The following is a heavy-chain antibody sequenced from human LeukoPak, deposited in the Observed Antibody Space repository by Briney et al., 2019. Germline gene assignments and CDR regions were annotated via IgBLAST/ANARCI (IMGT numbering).Heavy chain of an antibody. CDR3: ARDPGLEYPEFDY. D-gene: IGHD2/OR15-2a*01. CDR2: ISSSGSTI. V-gene: IGHV3-48*03. J-gene: IGHJ4*02. Sequence: GGSLRLSCAASGFTFSSYEMNWVRQAQGKGLEWVSYISSSGSTIYYADSVKGRFTISRDNAKNSLYLQMNSMRAEDTAVYYCARDPGLEYPEFDYWGQGTLVTVSS. CDR1: GFTFSSYE.